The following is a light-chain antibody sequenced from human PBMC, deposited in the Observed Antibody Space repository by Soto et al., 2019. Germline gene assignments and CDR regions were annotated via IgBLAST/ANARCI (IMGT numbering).Light chain of an antibody. CDR3: SSNITTNTVI. CDR2: DVS. Sequence: QSALTQPASVSGSPGQSIAISCTGTSSDVSVYKYVSWYQHHPGKAPKLIIYDVSARPSGVSDRFSGSKSGNTASLTISGLQGEDEADYYCSSNITTNTVIFGGGTKLTVL. CDR1: SSDVSVYKY. V-gene: IGLV2-14*01. J-gene: IGLJ2*01.